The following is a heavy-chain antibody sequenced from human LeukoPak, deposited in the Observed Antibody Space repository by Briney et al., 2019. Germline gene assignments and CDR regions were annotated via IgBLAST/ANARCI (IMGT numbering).Heavy chain of an antibody. D-gene: IGHD2-2*01. CDR2: TKQDGSDK. Sequence: GGSLRLSCAASGVTFSNYWMTWVRQGPGKGLEWVASTKQDGSDKYYVDSVKGRFTISRDNAKKSLYLQMNSLRAEDTAVYYCAKALGLVVGDYWGQGTLVTVSS. J-gene: IGHJ4*02. CDR1: GVTFSNYW. V-gene: IGHV3-7*01. CDR3: AKALGLVVGDY.